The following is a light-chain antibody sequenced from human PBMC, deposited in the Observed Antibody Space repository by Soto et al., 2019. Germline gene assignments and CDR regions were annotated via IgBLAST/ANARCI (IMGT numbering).Light chain of an antibody. CDR2: GAS. CDR1: QSVSSSY. J-gene: IGKJ5*01. CDR3: QQRSNWPIT. Sequence: EIVLTQSPGTLSLSPGERATLSCRASQSVSSSYLAWYQQKPGQAPRLLIYGASGRATGIPDRFSGSGSGTDFTLTISRLEPEDFAVYYCQQRSNWPITFGQGTRLEIK. V-gene: IGKV3D-20*02.